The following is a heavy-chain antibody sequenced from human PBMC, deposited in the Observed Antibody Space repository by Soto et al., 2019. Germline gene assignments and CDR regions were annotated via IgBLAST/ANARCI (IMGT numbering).Heavy chain of an antibody. CDR3: AKPETFNGYYHAFDY. J-gene: IGHJ4*02. CDR1: GFSFAGYA. D-gene: IGHD3-3*01. Sequence: PGGSLRLSCAASGFSFAGYALTWVRLAPGKGLEWVASISVCGASTYYADSVKGRFSISRDNSNRMVYLQMGSLTAGETAVYYCAKPETFNGYYHAFDYWGQGTRVNVSS. CDR2: ISVCGAST. V-gene: IGHV3-23*01.